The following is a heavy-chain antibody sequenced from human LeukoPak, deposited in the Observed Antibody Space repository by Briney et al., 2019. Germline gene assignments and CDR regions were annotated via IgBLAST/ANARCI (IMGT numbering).Heavy chain of an antibody. CDR1: GGTFSSYA. J-gene: IGHJ4*02. D-gene: IGHD3-22*01. V-gene: IGHV1-69*13. Sequence: SVKVSCKASGGTFSSYAISWVRQAPGQGLEWMGGIIPIFGTANYAQKFQGRVTITADESTSTAYTELSSLRSEDTAVYYCANRHSSGYYSPFDYWGQGTLVTVSS. CDR3: ANRHSSGYYSPFDY. CDR2: IIPIFGTA.